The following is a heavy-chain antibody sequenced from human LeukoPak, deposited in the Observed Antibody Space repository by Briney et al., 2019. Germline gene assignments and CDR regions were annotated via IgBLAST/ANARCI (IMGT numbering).Heavy chain of an antibody. CDR1: GFTFSRYG. Sequence: PGRSLRLSCVASGFTFSRYGMHWVRQAPGKGLEWVAIIWYDGSNKYYADSVKGRFTISGDTSKNTLYLQMDSLRAEDTAVYYCASGDTTGYSGDAFNIWGQGTMVTVSS. V-gene: IGHV3-33*03. CDR2: IWYDGSNK. CDR3: ASGDTTGYSGDAFNI. J-gene: IGHJ3*02. D-gene: IGHD3-22*01.